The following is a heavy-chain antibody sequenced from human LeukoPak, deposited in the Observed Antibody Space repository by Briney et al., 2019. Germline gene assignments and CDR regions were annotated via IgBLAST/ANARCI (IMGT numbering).Heavy chain of an antibody. CDR2: ISYDGSNK. Sequence: GGSLRLSCLASGFTFSSYGMHWVRQAPGKGLEWVAVISYDGSNKYYADSVKGRFTISRDNSKNTLYLQMNSLRAEDTAAYYCAKGYSGYDWSLVDYWGQGTLVTVSS. V-gene: IGHV3-30*18. CDR1: GFTFSSYG. J-gene: IGHJ4*02. D-gene: IGHD5-12*01. CDR3: AKGYSGYDWSLVDY.